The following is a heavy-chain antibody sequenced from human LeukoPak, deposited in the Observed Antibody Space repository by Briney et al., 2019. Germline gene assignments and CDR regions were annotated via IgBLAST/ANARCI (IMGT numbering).Heavy chain of an antibody. D-gene: IGHD5-18*01. J-gene: IGHJ5*02. V-gene: IGHV3-21*01. CDR1: GFTFSSYS. Sequence: GGSLRFSCAASGFTFSSYSMNWVRQAPGKGLEWVSSISSSSSYIYYADSVKGRFTISRDNAKNSLYLQMNSLRAEDTAVYYCARVGYSYGYNWFDPWGQGTLVTVSS. CDR3: ARVGYSYGYNWFDP. CDR2: ISSSSSYI.